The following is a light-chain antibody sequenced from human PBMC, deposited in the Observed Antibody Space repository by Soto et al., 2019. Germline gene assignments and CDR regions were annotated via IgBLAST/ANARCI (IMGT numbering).Light chain of an antibody. V-gene: IGKV1-39*01. CDR2: AAS. CDR3: QQTYSTLIT. Sequence: DIPMTQSPSSLSASVGDTVTITCRASQSISSYLNWYQQKPGKAPNLLIYAASSLQSGVPSRFSGSGYGTDFTLTISSLQAEDLATYYCQQTYSTLITFGQGTRLEIK. J-gene: IGKJ5*01. CDR1: QSISSY.